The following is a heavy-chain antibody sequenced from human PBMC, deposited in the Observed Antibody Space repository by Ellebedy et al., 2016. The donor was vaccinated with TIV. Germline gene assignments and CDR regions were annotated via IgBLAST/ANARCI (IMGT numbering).Heavy chain of an antibody. D-gene: IGHD6-13*01. CDR2: INTDGSTI. J-gene: IGHJ4*02. CDR1: GFTFSNYA. Sequence: GESLKISCAASGFTFSNYAMSWVRQAPGKGLVWVSRINTDGSTINSADSVKGRFTISRDNAKNTLYLQINSLRAEDTAIYYCVRGGLPAAGDYWGQGTLVTVSS. CDR3: VRGGLPAAGDY. V-gene: IGHV3-74*01.